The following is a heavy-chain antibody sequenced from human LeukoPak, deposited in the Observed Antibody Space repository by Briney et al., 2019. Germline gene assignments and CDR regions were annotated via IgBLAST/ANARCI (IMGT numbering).Heavy chain of an antibody. D-gene: IGHD1-7*01. V-gene: IGHV3-11*01. CDR3: ARDFRDWNYLFDP. CDR1: GFSFRDYY. Sequence: GGSLRLSCAASGFSFRDYYMGWIRLAPGKGPEWIAYITNDGGNIFYADSVKGRFTVSRDNAKNSLYLQMDRLRVEDTAVYYCARDFRDWNYLFDPWGQGTLVTVSS. J-gene: IGHJ5*02. CDR2: ITNDGGNI.